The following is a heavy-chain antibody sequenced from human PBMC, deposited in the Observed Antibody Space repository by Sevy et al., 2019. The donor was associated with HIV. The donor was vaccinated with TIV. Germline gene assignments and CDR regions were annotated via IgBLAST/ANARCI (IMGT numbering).Heavy chain of an antibody. D-gene: IGHD3-3*01. CDR1: GGSISSYF. J-gene: IGHJ4*02. CDR3: ARDDASNPRVLDY. CDR2: IYYTGSA. Sequence: SETLSLTCSVSGGSISSYFWTWIRQPPGKGPEWIGHIYYTGSANYNPSLKSRVTISIDKSKSQFSLNLSSVTAADTAVYYCARDDASNPRVLDYWGQGALVTVSS. V-gene: IGHV4-59*01.